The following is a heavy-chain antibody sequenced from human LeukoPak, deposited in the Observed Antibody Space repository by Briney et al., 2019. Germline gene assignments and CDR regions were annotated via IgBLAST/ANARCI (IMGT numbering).Heavy chain of an antibody. J-gene: IGHJ2*01. CDR3: ARFLTTVTYGEGFDL. Sequence: SETLSLTCAVYGGSFSGYYWSWIRQPPGKGLGWIGEINHSGSTNYNPSLKSRVTISVDTSKNQFSLKLSSVTAADTAVYYCARFLTTVTYGEGFDLWGRGTLVTVSS. V-gene: IGHV4-34*01. CDR1: GGSFSGYY. D-gene: IGHD4-17*01. CDR2: INHSGST.